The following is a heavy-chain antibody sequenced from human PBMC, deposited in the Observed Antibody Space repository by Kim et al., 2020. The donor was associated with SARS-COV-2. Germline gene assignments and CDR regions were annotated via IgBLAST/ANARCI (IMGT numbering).Heavy chain of an antibody. V-gene: IGHV1-18*01. Sequence: ASVKVSCKASGYTFTSYGISWVRQAPGQGLEWMGWISAYNGNTNYAQKLQGRVTMTTDTSTSTAYMELRSLRSDDTAVYYCARPVLRYFDWTTYYFDYWGQGTLVTVSS. CDR1: GYTFTSYG. CDR3: ARPVLRYFDWTTYYFDY. CDR2: ISAYNGNT. D-gene: IGHD3-9*01. J-gene: IGHJ4*02.